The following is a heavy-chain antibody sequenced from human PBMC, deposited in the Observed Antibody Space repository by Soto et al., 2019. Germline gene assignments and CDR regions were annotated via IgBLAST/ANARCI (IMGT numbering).Heavy chain of an antibody. V-gene: IGHV1-8*01. Sequence: ASVKVSCKASGYTFTSYDINWVRQATGQGLEWMGWMNPNSGNTGYAQKFQGRVTMTRNTSISTAYMELSSLRSEDTAVYYCARDRGYDAHDYYYNAMDVWGQGTTVTVSS. J-gene: IGHJ6*02. CDR2: MNPNSGNT. CDR3: ARDRGYDAHDYYYNAMDV. CDR1: GYTFTSYD. D-gene: IGHD2-15*01.